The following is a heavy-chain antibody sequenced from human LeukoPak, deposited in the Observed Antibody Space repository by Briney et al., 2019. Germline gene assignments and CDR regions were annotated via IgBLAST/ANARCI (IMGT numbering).Heavy chain of an antibody. J-gene: IGHJ3*02. CDR3: ARRPLRYFDWIRDDAFDI. V-gene: IGHV4-38-2*02. CDR1: GYSISSGYY. CDR2: IYHSGST. D-gene: IGHD3-9*01. Sequence: SETLSLTCTVSGYSISSGYYWGWIRQPPGKGLEWIGSIYHSGSTYYNPSLKSRVTISVDTSKNQFSLKLGSVTAADTAVYYCARRPLRYFDWIRDDAFDIWGQGTMVTVSS.